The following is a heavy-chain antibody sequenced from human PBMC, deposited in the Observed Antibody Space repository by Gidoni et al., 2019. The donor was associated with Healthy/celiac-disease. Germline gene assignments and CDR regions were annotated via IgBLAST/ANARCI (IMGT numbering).Heavy chain of an antibody. J-gene: IGHJ3*02. CDR3: VKDRIVGAIPDAFDI. V-gene: IGHV3-64D*06. D-gene: IGHD1-26*01. CDR1: GFTFCSYA. Sequence: EVQLVESGGGLVQPGGSLRLSCSASGFTFCSYAMHWVRQAPGKGLEYVSAISSNGGSTYYADSVKGRFTISRDNSKNTLYLQMSSLRAEDTAVYYCVKDRIVGAIPDAFDIWGQGTMVTVSS. CDR2: ISSNGGST.